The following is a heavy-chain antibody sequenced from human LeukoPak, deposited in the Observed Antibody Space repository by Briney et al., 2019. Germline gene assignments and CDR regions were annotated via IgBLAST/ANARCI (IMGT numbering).Heavy chain of an antibody. CDR2: INPSGGST. CDR3: AREDRQKRIWGIAARPRYFDY. J-gene: IGHJ4*02. CDR1: GYTFTSYY. D-gene: IGHD6-6*01. V-gene: IGHV1-46*01. Sequence: ASVKVSCKASGYTFTSYYMHWVRQAPGQGLEWMGIINPSGGSTSYAQKFQGRVTMTRDTSTSTVYMELSSLRSEDTAVYYCAREDRQKRIWGIAARPRYFDYWGREPWSPSPQ.